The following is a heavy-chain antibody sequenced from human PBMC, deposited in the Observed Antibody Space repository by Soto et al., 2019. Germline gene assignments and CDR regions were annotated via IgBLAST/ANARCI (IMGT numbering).Heavy chain of an antibody. Sequence: ASVKVSCKASGYTFTSYGISWVRQAPGQGLEWMGWISAYNGNTNYAQKLQDRVTMTTDTSTSTAYMELRSLRSDDTAVYYCARDGHPYYDYVWGSYRSSFNYWG. V-gene: IGHV1-18*01. D-gene: IGHD3-16*02. CDR3: ARDGHPYYDYVWGSYRSSFNY. CDR1: GYTFTSYG. CDR2: ISAYNGNT. J-gene: IGHJ4*01.